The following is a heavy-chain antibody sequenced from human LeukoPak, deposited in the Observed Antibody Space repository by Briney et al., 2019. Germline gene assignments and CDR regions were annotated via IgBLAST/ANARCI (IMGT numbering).Heavy chain of an antibody. CDR2: ARNKANNYST. CDR3: SVSIVAVPFFDN. V-gene: IGHV3-72*01. J-gene: IGHJ4*02. CDR1: GFIFSDHY. Sequence: PGGSLRLSCAASGFIFSDHYMNWVRQAPGKGLEWVGRARNKANNYSTEYAASVRGRFTISRDDSQNLLYLQMNSLKPEDTAVYFCSVSIVAVPFFDNWGQGTLVTVSS. D-gene: IGHD1-26*01.